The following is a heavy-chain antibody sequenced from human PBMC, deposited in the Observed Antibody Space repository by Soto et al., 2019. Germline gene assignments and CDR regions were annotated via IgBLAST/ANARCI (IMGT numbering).Heavy chain of an antibody. J-gene: IGHJ3*02. CDR3: ARGINYYASGDDAFDI. Sequence: QVQLVQSEAEVKKPGASVKVSCKASGYTFTSYDINWVRQATGQGLEWMGWMNPNSGNTGYAQKSQGRVTMTRNTSISTAYMELSSLRSEDTAVYYCARGINYYASGDDAFDIWGQGTMVTVSS. CDR2: MNPNSGNT. V-gene: IGHV1-8*01. D-gene: IGHD3-10*01. CDR1: GYTFTSYD.